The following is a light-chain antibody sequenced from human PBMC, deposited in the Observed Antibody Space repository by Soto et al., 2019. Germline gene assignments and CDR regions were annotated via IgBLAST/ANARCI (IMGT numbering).Light chain of an antibody. J-gene: IGKJ1*01. CDR3: QQYNEYSKT. CDR2: DAS. CDR1: QSISSW. Sequence: DIQMTQSPSTLSASVGDRVTITCRASQSISSWLAWYQQKPGKAPKLLIYDASSLEGGVPSRFNGSGSGTEFTLSISSLQPDDFATYYCQQYNEYSKTFGQGTKVDIK. V-gene: IGKV1-5*01.